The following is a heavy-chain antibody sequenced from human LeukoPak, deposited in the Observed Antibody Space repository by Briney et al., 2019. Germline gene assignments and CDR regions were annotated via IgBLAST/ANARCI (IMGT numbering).Heavy chain of an antibody. D-gene: IGHD3-10*01. CDR1: GYTFTSYD. Sequence: ASVKVSCKASGYTFTSYDINWVRQATGQGLEWMGWMNPNSGNTGYAQKFQGRATMTRNTSISTAYMELSSLRSEDTAVYYCARGFLMVRGVIGAYWGQGTLVTVSS. V-gene: IGHV1-8*01. CDR2: MNPNSGNT. J-gene: IGHJ4*02. CDR3: ARGFLMVRGVIGAY.